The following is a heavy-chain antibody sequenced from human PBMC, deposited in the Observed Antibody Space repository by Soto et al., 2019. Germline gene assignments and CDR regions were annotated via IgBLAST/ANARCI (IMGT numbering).Heavy chain of an antibody. CDR3: AGSGPAAHDAFDI. CDR1: GGSISSGGYY. Sequence: SETLSLTCTVSGGSISSGGYYWSWIRQHPGKGLEWIGYIYYSGSTYYNPSLKSRVTISVDTSKNQFSLKLSSVTAADTAVHYCAGSGPAAHDAFDIWGQGTMVTVSS. J-gene: IGHJ3*02. V-gene: IGHV4-31*03. CDR2: IYYSGST. D-gene: IGHD2-2*01.